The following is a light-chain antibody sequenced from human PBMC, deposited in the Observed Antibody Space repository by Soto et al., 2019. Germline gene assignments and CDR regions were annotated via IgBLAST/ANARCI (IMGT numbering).Light chain of an antibody. V-gene: IGKV3-11*01. CDR3: QQRSKWPT. CDR2: DAS. J-gene: IGKJ4*01. CDR1: QSVSRY. Sequence: LTKSPASVTLYIGERATLSSRASQSVSRYLVWYQQKRGQAPRLLIYDASNRATGIPARFSGSGSGTDFTLTISSLEPEDFAVYYCQQRSKWPTFGGGTKVDIK.